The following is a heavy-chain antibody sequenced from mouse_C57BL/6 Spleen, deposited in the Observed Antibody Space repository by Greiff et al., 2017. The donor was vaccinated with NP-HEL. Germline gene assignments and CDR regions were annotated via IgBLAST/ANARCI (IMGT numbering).Heavy chain of an antibody. J-gene: IGHJ3*01. V-gene: IGHV1-54*01. Sequence: VQLQQSGAELVRPGTSVKVSCKASGYAFTNYLIEWVKQRPGQGLEWIGVINPGGGGTNYNEKFKGKATLTADKSSSTAYMQLSSLTSEDSAVYFCARNYGSSSFAYWGQGTLVTVSA. CDR1: GYAFTNYL. CDR3: ARNYGSSSFAY. CDR2: INPGGGGT. D-gene: IGHD1-1*01.